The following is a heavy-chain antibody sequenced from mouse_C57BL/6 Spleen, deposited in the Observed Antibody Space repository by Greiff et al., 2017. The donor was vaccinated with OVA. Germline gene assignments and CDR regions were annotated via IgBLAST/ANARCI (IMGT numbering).Heavy chain of an antibody. Sequence: EVQVVESGGGLVQPGGSLKLSCAASGFTFSDYGMAWVRQAPRKGPEWVAFISNLAYSIYYADTVTGRFTISRENAKNTLYLEMSSLRSEDTAMYYCERQGGTFYFDYWGQGTTLTVSS. CDR1: GFTFSDYG. CDR2: ISNLAYSI. J-gene: IGHJ2*01. D-gene: IGHD4-1*01. V-gene: IGHV5-15*01. CDR3: ERQGGTFYFDY.